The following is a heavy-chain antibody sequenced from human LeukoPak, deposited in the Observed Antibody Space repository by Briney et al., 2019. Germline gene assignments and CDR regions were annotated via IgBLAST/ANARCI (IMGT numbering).Heavy chain of an antibody. Sequence: PGGSLRLSCAASGFTFSSYSMNWDRQAPGKGLEWVSSISSSSSYIYYADSVKGRFTISRDNAKNSLYLQMNSLRAEDTAVYYCARSPYSSSSWYSNFDYWGQGTLVTVSS. J-gene: IGHJ4*02. D-gene: IGHD6-13*01. CDR2: ISSSSSYI. CDR3: ARSPYSSSSWYSNFDY. V-gene: IGHV3-21*01. CDR1: GFTFSSYS.